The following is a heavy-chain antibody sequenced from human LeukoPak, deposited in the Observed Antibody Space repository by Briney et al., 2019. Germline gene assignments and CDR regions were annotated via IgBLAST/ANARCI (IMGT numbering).Heavy chain of an antibody. CDR2: ISYDGSNK. V-gene: IGHV3-30*04. CDR1: GFTYGSYA. D-gene: IGHD3-16*01. CDR3: ARDGPFTFGGYVDY. Sequence: GGSLRLSCAASGFTYGSYAMHWVRQAPGKGLEWVAVISYDGSNKYYADSVKGRFTISRDNSKNTLYLQMNSLRAEDTAVYYCARDGPFTFGGYVDYWGQGTLVTVSS. J-gene: IGHJ4*02.